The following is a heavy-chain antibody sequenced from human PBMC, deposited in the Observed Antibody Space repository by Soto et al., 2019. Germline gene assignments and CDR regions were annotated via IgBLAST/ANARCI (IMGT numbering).Heavy chain of an antibody. J-gene: IGHJ4*02. V-gene: IGHV3-23*01. Sequence: GGSLRLSCAASGFTFSSYAMSWVRQAPGKGLEWVSAIGGSGGNTYYADSVKGRFTISRDNSKNTPYLQMNSLRAEDTALYYCAKDDSSYGGYDYVRPHFVDYWGQGTLVTVSS. CDR1: GFTFSSYA. CDR2: IGGSGGNT. D-gene: IGHD5-12*01. CDR3: AKDDSSYGGYDYVRPHFVDY.